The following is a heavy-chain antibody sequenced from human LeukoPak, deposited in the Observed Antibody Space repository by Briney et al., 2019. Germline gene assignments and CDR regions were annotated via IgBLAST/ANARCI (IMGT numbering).Heavy chain of an antibody. J-gene: IGHJ4*02. Sequence: GGSLRLSCEASGFTLSSGGMSWVRQAPGKGLEWVSGITGSGEITKYAGSVKGRFTISRDTSKNTLYLQTNSLRVEDTAVYYCAKDALHIWGSYADHWGQGTLVTVSS. D-gene: IGHD3-16*01. CDR2: ITGSGEIT. CDR3: AKDALHIWGSYADH. CDR1: GFTLSSGG. V-gene: IGHV3-23*01.